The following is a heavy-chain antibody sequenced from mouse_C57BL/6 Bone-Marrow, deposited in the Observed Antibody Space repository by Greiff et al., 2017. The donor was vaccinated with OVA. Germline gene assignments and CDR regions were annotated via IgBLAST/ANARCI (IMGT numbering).Heavy chain of an antibody. Sequence: VQLQQPGAELVKPGASVKLSCKASGYTFTSYWMHWVKQRPGRGLEWIGRIDPNSGSTNYNEKFKGKATFTADTSSNTAYMQLSSLTTEDSAIYYCASGFDYWGQGTTLTVSS. CDR3: ASGFDY. J-gene: IGHJ2*01. V-gene: IGHV1-62-3*01. CDR2: IDPNSGST. CDR1: GYTFTSYW.